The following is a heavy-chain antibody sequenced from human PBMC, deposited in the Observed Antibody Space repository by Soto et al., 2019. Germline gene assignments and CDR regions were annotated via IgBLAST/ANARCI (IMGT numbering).Heavy chain of an antibody. Sequence: SETLSLTCTVSGGSISSGGYYWSWIRQHPGKGLAWIGYIYYSGSTYYNPSLKSRVTISVDTSKNQFSLKLSSVTAADTAVYYCARAARGMATNLLGAFDIWGQGTMVTVSS. CDR1: GGSISSGGYY. D-gene: IGHD5-12*01. J-gene: IGHJ3*02. CDR2: IYYSGST. CDR3: ARAARGMATNLLGAFDI. V-gene: IGHV4-31*03.